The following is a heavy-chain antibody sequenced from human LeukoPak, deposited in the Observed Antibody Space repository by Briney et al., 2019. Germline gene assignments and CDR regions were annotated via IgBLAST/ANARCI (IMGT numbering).Heavy chain of an antibody. V-gene: IGHV4-59*01. Sequence: SETLSLTCTVSGVSISSYYWSWIRQPPGKGLEWIGYIYYSGSTNYNPSLKSRVTISVDTSKNQFSLKLSSVTAADTAVYYCARDSSYYYYYMDVWGKGTTVTISS. CDR2: IYYSGST. J-gene: IGHJ6*03. CDR3: ARDSSYYYYYMDV. CDR1: GVSISSYY.